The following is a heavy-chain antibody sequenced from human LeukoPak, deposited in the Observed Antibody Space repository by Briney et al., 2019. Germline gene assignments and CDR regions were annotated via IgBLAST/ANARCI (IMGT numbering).Heavy chain of an antibody. CDR3: TRGLGFRAENGLWGGYYHNY. D-gene: IGHD3-3*01. V-gene: IGHV3-49*04. CDR1: GFSFVDYT. J-gene: IGHJ4*02. Sequence: GGSLRLSCTVSGFSFVDYTMIWVRQAPGKGLEWLGCIRTKAYGGTTEYAASVKGRFTISRDDSKSIAYLQVNGLKTEDTAVYYCTRGLGFRAENGLWGGYYHNYWGQGTLVTVSA. CDR2: IRTKAYGGTT.